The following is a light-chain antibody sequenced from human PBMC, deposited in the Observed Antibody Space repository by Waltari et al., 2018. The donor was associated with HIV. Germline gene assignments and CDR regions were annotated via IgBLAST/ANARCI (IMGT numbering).Light chain of an antibody. CDR1: ALPKQY. V-gene: IGLV3-25*03. Sequence: SYELTQPPSVSVSPGQTARIPCSGDALPKQYAYWYQQKPGQAPVLVLYKDTERPSGIAERFSGSSSGTTVTLTISGVQAEDEADYYCQSADSSGTVVFGGGTKLTVL. J-gene: IGLJ2*01. CDR3: QSADSSGTVV. CDR2: KDT.